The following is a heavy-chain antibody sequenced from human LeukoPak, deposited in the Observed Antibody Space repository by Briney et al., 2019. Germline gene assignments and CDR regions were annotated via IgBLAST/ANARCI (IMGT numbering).Heavy chain of an antibody. Sequence: ASVKVSCKASGYTFTSYYMHWVRQAPGQGLEWMGIINPSGGSTSYAQKFQGRVTMTRDTSTSTVYMELSSLRSEDTAVYYCARGRITMARGVLISDYYYGMDVWGQGTTVTVSS. D-gene: IGHD3-10*01. CDR1: GYTFTSYY. CDR2: INPSGGST. CDR3: ARGRITMARGVLISDYYYGMDV. V-gene: IGHV1-46*01. J-gene: IGHJ6*02.